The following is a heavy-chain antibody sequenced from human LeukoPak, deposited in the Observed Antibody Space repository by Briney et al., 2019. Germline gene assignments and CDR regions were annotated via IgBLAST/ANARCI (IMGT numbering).Heavy chain of an antibody. J-gene: IGHJ3*02. CDR1: GGSISSGGYY. CDR3: ARLAEDGAFDI. Sequence: SETLSLTCTVSGGSISSGGYYWSWIRQHPGKGLEWIGYIYYSGSTYYNLSLKSRVTISVDTSKNQFSLKLSSVTAADTAVYYCARLAEDGAFDIWGQGTMVTVSS. V-gene: IGHV4-31*03. CDR2: IYYSGST.